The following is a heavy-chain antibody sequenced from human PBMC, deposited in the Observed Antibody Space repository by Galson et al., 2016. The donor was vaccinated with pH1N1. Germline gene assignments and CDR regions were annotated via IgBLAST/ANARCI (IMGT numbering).Heavy chain of an antibody. CDR3: ARDHFGWAFDV. CDR1: GFPFSHYY. V-gene: IGHV3-11*01. CDR2: ISGSDTTI. J-gene: IGHJ3*01. Sequence: SLRLSCAASGFPFSHYYMGWIRQAPGKGQEWISYISGSDTTIYYAASVRGRFTISRDNAQNSLYLHLNSLRAEDTAVYYCARDHFGWAFDVWGQGTMVTVSP. D-gene: IGHD3-10*01.